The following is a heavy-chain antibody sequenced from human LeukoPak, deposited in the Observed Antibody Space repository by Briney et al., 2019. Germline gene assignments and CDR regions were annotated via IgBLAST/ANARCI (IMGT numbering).Heavy chain of an antibody. CDR2: ISYSGST. CDR3: ARDLEESGRYLRFDP. Sequence: KPSETLSLTCTVSGGSIINYYWSWIRQPPGKGLEWIGYISYSGSTTYNPSFKSRVTISVDMSKNQFSLNLRSVTAADTAVYYCARDLEESGRYLRFDPWGQGTLVTVSS. CDR1: GGSIINYY. D-gene: IGHD1-26*01. J-gene: IGHJ5*02. V-gene: IGHV4-59*01.